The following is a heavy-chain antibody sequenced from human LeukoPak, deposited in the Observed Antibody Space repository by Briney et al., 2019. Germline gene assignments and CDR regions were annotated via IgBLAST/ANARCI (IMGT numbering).Heavy chain of an antibody. J-gene: IGHJ4*02. CDR3: ARGRWELLSYYFDY. D-gene: IGHD1-26*01. CDR1: GFTVSTNY. Sequence: GGSLRLSCAASGFTVSTNYMSWVRQAPGKGLEWVSIIYSGGSTYYADSVKGRFTISRDNSKNTLYLQMNSLRAEDTAVYYCARGRWELLSYYFDYWGQGTLVTVSS. V-gene: IGHV3-53*01. CDR2: IYSGGST.